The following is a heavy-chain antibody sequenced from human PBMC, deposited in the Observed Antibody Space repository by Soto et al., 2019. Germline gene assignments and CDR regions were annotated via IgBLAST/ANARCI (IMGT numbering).Heavy chain of an antibody. CDR3: AREVDVASVDY. V-gene: IGHV3-21*01. D-gene: IGHD5-12*01. CDR1: GFTFSSYS. CDR2: ISSSSSYI. Sequence: EVQLVESGGGLVKPGGSLRPSCAAPGFTFSSYSMNWVRQAPGKGLEWVSSISSSSSYIYYADSVKGRFTISRDNAKNSLYLQMNSLRAEDTAVYYCAREVDVASVDYWGQGTLVTVSS. J-gene: IGHJ4*02.